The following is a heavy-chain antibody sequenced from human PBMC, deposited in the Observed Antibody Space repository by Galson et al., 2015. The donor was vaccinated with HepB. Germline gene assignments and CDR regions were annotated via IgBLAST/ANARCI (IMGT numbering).Heavy chain of an antibody. V-gene: IGHV3-74*01. Sequence: LRLSCAASGFTFSSYWMHWVRQAPGKGLVWVSRINSDGSTTRYADSVKGRFTISRDNAKNTLYLQMNSLRAEDTAVYYCARDRSSSWTYYYGMDVWGQGTTVTVSS. CDR2: INSDGSTT. J-gene: IGHJ6*02. CDR1: GFTFSSYW. CDR3: ARDRSSSWTYYYGMDV. D-gene: IGHD6-13*01.